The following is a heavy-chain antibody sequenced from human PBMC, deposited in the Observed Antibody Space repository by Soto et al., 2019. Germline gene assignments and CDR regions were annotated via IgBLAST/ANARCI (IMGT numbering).Heavy chain of an antibody. J-gene: IGHJ6*02. CDR3: ARDTGGGMDV. CDR2: IWYDGSNK. D-gene: IGHD7-27*01. V-gene: IGHV3-33*01. CDR1: GFTFSSYG. Sequence: QVQLVESGGGVVQPGRSLRLSCAASGFTFSSYGMHWVRQAPGKGLEWVAVIWYDGSNKYYADSVKGRFTISRDNSKNTLYLQMNSRRAEDTAVYYWARDTGGGMDVWGQGTTATVSS.